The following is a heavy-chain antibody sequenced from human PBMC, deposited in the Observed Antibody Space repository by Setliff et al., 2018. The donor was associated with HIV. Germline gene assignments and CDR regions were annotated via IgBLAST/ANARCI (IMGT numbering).Heavy chain of an antibody. J-gene: IGHJ5*02. Sequence: ASVKVSCKTSGYTFTSYHLHWLRQAPGQGLEWMGWINPNSGDTRYAQRFQGRVTMTRDTSTNTAYMELNSLTSDDTAVYHCARDLVVVAPYYCFDPWGQGTLVTVSS. D-gene: IGHD2-15*01. CDR2: INPNSGDT. V-gene: IGHV1-2*02. CDR3: ARDLVVVAPYYCFDP. CDR1: GYTFTSYH.